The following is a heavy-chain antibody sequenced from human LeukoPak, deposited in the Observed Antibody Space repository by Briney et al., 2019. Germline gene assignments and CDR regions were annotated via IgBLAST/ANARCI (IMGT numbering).Heavy chain of an antibody. J-gene: IGHJ3*02. Sequence: SETLSLTCTVSGGSISSYYWSWIRQPPGKGLEWIGYIYTSGSTNYNPSLKSRVTISVDTSKNQFSLKLSPVTAADTAVYYCASRGVAAAYDAFDIWGQGTMVTVSS. CDR1: GGSISSYY. V-gene: IGHV4-4*09. CDR2: IYTSGST. D-gene: IGHD6-13*01. CDR3: ASRGVAAAYDAFDI.